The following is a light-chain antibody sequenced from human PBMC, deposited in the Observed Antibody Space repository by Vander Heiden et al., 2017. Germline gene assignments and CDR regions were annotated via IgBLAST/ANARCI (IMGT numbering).Light chain of an antibody. V-gene: IGKV3-20*01. CDR3: QQYGSSPPYT. CDR1: QSVSSSY. Sequence: EIVLTPSPGTLSFSPGERATLSCRASQSVSSSYLAWYQQKPGQAPRLLIYGASSRATGIPDRFSGSGSGTDFTLTISRLEPEDFAVYYCQQYGSSPPYTFGQGTKLEIK. CDR2: GAS. J-gene: IGKJ2*01.